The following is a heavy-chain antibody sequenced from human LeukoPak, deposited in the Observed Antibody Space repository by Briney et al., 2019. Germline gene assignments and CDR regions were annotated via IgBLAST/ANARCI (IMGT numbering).Heavy chain of an antibody. D-gene: IGHD7-27*01. V-gene: IGHV3-48*03. Sequence: GGSLRLSCAASGFTFSSYGMNWVRQAPGKGLEWVSYISRSDNTIYYADSVKGRFTISRDNAKNSLYLQMNSLRAEDTAVYYCARDINWVGGYWGQGTLVTVSS. CDR3: ARDINWVGGY. CDR2: ISRSDNTI. J-gene: IGHJ4*02. CDR1: GFTFSSYG.